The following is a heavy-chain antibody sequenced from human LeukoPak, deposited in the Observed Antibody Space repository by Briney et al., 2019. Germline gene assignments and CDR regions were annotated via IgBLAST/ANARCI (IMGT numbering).Heavy chain of an antibody. V-gene: IGHV4-61*05. CDR1: GGSISSSSYY. D-gene: IGHD6-6*01. CDR3: ARTVGGYSSSSFLHF. Sequence: SETLSLTCTVSGGSISSSSYYRGWIRQPPGKGLEWIGYIYYIGTTKYNPSLKSRVTFSVDTSKNQFSLNLTSVTAADTAVYYCARTVGGYSSSSFLHFWGQGALVTVSS. CDR2: IYYIGTT. J-gene: IGHJ4*02.